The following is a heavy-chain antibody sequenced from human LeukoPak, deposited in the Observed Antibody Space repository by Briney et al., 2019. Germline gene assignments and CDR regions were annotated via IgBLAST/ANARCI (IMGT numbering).Heavy chain of an antibody. CDR1: GFSFNDYG. D-gene: IGHD3-22*01. J-gene: IGHJ4*02. V-gene: IGHV3-20*04. CDR3: ARDKHYYDSSNYV. Sequence: GGSLRLSCAASGFSFNDYGMSWVRQGPGKGLEWVSGINWNGGNTVYADSVRGRFTISRDNAKNSLYLQMNSLRAEDTALYYCARDKHYYDSSNYVWGQGTLVTVS. CDR2: INWNGGNT.